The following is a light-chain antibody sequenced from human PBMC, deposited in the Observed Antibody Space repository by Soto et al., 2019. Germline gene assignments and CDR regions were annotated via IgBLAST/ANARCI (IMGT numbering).Light chain of an antibody. V-gene: IGKV3D-20*02. J-gene: IGKJ5*01. Sequence: EIVLTQSPGTLSLSPGESATLSCRASQSISASYIAWYQQRAGQAPRLLIYGASNRATGIPDRFSGSASGTDFALTISRLEPEDFAVYYCQQRNVWPPITFGQGIRPEI. CDR3: QQRNVWPPIT. CDR1: QSISASY. CDR2: GAS.